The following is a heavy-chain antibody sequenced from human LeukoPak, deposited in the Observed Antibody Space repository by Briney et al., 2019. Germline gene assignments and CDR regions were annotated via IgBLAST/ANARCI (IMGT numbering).Heavy chain of an antibody. CDR3: VRGGYYDSSGRYYFDY. J-gene: IGHJ4*02. Sequence: PSETLSLTCAVYGGSFSGYYWSWIRQPPGKGLEWIGEINHSGSTNYNPSLKSRVTISVDTSKNQFSLKLSSVTAADTAVYHCVRGGYYDSSGRYYFDYWGQGTLVTVSS. D-gene: IGHD3-22*01. CDR1: GGSFSGYY. V-gene: IGHV4-34*01. CDR2: INHSGST.